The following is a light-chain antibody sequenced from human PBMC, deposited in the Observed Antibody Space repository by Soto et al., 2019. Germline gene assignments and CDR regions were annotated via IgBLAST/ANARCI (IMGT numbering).Light chain of an antibody. CDR1: QSVSSH. V-gene: IGKV3-15*01. CDR3: QQYSNWPPIT. J-gene: IGKJ5*01. Sequence: ETVMTQSPGTLSVSLGERATLSCRASQSVSSHLAWYQQKPGQAPRLLIYGTSTRATVIPARCSGSGSGTEFTLTISSLQSEDVAVYYCQQYSNWPPITFGQGTRLEIK. CDR2: GTS.